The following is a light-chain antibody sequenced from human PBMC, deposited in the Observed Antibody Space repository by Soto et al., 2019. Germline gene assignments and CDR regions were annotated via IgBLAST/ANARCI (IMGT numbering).Light chain of an antibody. CDR2: GAS. Sequence: EIVLTQSPATLSSFPGDRVTLSCRASQYINTRLAWYQHRPGQAPRLLIYGASTRATGIPARFSGGGSGTDFTLAISRLEPEDFAVYYCQQYGTSLWTFGQGTKVDIK. J-gene: IGKJ1*01. CDR3: QQYGTSLWT. CDR1: QYINTR. V-gene: IGKV3-20*01.